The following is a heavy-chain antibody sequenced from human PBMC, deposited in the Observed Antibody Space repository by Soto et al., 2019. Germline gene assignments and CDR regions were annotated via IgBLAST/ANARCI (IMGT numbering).Heavy chain of an antibody. CDR3: AKKVNSGPGSQYFDY. CDR1: GFTFSSYS. D-gene: IGHD3-10*01. CDR2: FRTSGDGGTT. Sequence: GFTFSSYSMSWVRQAPGKGLEWVSGFRTSGDGGTTYYADSVKGRFTISRDNSKNMLFLQMNSLRAEDTAIYYCAKKVNSGPGSQYFDYWGQGTLVTVSS. V-gene: IGHV3-23*01. J-gene: IGHJ4*02.